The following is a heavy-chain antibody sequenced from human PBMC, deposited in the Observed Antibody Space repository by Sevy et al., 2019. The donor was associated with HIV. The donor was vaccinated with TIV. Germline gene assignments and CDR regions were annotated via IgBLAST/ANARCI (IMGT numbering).Heavy chain of an antibody. D-gene: IGHD2-21*01. Sequence: GGSLRLSCAASGFTFSSYGMHWVRQAPGKGLEWVAFIRFDGNSKYYADSVKGRFTISRDNSKNTLYLQLNSLTAEDTAFYYCARADCGGDSYLVFDYRGQGTLVTVSS. CDR3: ARADCGGDSYLVFDY. CDR2: IRFDGNSK. CDR1: GFTFSSYG. J-gene: IGHJ4*02. V-gene: IGHV3-30*02.